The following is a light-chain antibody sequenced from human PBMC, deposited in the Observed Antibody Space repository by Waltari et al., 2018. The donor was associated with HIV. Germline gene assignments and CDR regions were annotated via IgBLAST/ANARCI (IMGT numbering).Light chain of an antibody. J-gene: IGLJ3*02. CDR2: RNN. Sequence: PPAPGPPGRGAPISCFGGTPTSGGNILSWYQQIPGTAPKLLISRNNQRPSGVPDRFSGSKSGTSASLAISGLRSEDEADYYCAAWDNRLSAWVFGGGTKVTVL. CDR3: AAWDNRLSAWV. V-gene: IGLV1-47*01. CDR1: TPTSGGNI.